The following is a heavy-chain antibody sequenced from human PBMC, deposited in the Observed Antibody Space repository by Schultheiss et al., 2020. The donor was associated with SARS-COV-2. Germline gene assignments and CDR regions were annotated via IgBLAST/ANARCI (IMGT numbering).Heavy chain of an antibody. V-gene: IGHV1-69*06. J-gene: IGHJ5*02. CDR2: IIPIFGTA. D-gene: IGHD6-13*01. CDR1: GGTFSSYA. Sequence: SVKVSCKASGGTFSSYAISWVRQAPGQGLEWMGGIIPIFGTANYAQKFQGRVTITADKSTSTAYMELSSLRSEDTAVYYCANSIGSSWYIRGWFDPWGQGTLVTAS. CDR3: ANSIGSSWYIRGWFDP.